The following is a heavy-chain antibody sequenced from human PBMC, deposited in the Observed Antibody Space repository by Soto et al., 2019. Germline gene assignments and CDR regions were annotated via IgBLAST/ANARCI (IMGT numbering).Heavy chain of an antibody. CDR2: ISGSGAST. CDR3: AKDWELTDP. CDR1: GFTFSNYA. Sequence: GSLRLSCAASGFTFSNYAMSWVRRAPGKGLEWVSTISGSGASTYYADSVKGRFTISRDNSKNTLYLQMNSLRAEDTAVYYCAKDWELTDPWGQGTLVTVSS. J-gene: IGHJ5*02. V-gene: IGHV3-23*01. D-gene: IGHD1-7*01.